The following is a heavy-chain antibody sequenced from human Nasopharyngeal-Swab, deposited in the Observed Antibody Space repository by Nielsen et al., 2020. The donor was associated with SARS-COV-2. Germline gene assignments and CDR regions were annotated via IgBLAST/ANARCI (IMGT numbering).Heavy chain of an antibody. Sequence: SQTLSLTCAISGDSVSSNRAAWYWIRQSPSRGLEWLGRTHYRSRWYNDYAVSVKSRMTINPDTAKNQFSLQLNSVTPEDTAVYYCARVTGGSGWYVTWFDAWGQGTLVTVSS. CDR1: GDSVSSNRAA. CDR2: THYRSRWYN. V-gene: IGHV6-1*01. D-gene: IGHD6-19*01. CDR3: ARVTGGSGWYVTWFDA. J-gene: IGHJ5*02.